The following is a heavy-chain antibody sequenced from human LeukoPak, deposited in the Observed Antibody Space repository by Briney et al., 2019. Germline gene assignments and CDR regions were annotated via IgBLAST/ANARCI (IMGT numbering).Heavy chain of an antibody. Sequence: GGSLRLSCAASGFTFSSYAMHWVRQAPGKGLEWVAVISYDGSNKYYADSVKGRFTISRDNSKNTLYLQMNSLGAEDTAVYYCARGDGIAARTYYYYMDVWGKGTTVTVSS. CDR3: ARGDGIAARTYYYYMDV. CDR2: ISYDGSNK. D-gene: IGHD6-6*01. CDR1: GFTFSSYA. J-gene: IGHJ6*03. V-gene: IGHV3-30*01.